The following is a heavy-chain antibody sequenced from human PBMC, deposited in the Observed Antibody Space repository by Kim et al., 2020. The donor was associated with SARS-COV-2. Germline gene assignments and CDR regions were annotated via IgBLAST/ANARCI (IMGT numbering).Heavy chain of an antibody. Sequence: GGSLRLSCAASGFTFSSYGMHWVRQAPGKGLEWVAVISYDGSNKYYADSVKGRFTISRDNSKNTLYLQMNSLRAEDTAVYYCAKDLITGYSSSWYPVYYYYGMDVWDQGTTVTVSS. V-gene: IGHV3-30*18. J-gene: IGHJ6*02. D-gene: IGHD6-13*01. CDR3: AKDLITGYSSSWYPVYYYYGMDV. CDR2: ISYDGSNK. CDR1: GFTFSSYG.